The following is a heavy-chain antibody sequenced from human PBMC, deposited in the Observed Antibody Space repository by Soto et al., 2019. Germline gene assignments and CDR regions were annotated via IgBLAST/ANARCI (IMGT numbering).Heavy chain of an antibody. J-gene: IGHJ4*02. CDR2: INAGNGGT. CDR3: ARTGHSGSYDF. V-gene: IGHV1-3*01. D-gene: IGHD3-22*01. Sequence: ASVKVSCKASGYTFANYGIHWVLQAPGQRLEWMGWINAGNGGTKYSENFQGRVTITRDTSASTVYLGLSSLSSADTASYYCARTGHSGSYDFWGQGTLVTVSS. CDR1: GYTFANYG.